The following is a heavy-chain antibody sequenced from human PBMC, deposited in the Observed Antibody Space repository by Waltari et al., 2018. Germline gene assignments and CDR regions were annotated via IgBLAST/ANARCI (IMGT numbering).Heavy chain of an antibody. Sequence: QLQLQESGPGLVKPSETLSLTCTVSGGSISSSTYYWGWIRQPPGKGLEWIGSLPYSGSTYYNPSLKSRVTISVDTSKNQFSLKLSSVTAADTALYYCARHGLNGIEGYFDYWGQGTLVTVSS. CDR1: GGSISSSTYY. D-gene: IGHD1-1*01. V-gene: IGHV4-39*01. CDR2: LPYSGST. CDR3: ARHGLNGIEGYFDY. J-gene: IGHJ4*02.